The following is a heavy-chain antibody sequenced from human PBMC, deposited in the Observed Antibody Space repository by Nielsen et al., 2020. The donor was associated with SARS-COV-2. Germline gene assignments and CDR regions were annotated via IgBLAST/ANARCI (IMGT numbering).Heavy chain of an antibody. CDR2: INPNSGGT. CDR1: GYTFTGYY. D-gene: IGHD1-7*01. J-gene: IGHJ4*02. CDR3: ARSLGTTWASFDY. V-gene: IGHV1-2*04. Sequence: ASVNVSCKASGYTFTGYYMHWVRQAPGQGLEWMGWINPNSGGTNYAQKFQGWVTMTRDTSISTAYMELSRLRSYDTAVYYCARSLGTTWASFDYWGQGTLVTVSS.